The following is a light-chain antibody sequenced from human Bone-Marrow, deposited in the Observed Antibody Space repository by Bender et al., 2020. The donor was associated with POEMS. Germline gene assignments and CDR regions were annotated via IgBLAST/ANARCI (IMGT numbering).Light chain of an antibody. CDR3: VLYMPSDTWV. Sequence: QTVVTQEPSLSVSPGGTVILTCGLTSGSVSDERLPSWYQQTPGQPPRTLIYSTQHRTLGVPDRFSGSILGNKAALTITGAQAEDESDYYCVLYMPSDTWVFGGGTKVTVL. CDR1: SGSVSDERL. CDR2: STQ. V-gene: IGLV8-61*01. J-gene: IGLJ3*02.